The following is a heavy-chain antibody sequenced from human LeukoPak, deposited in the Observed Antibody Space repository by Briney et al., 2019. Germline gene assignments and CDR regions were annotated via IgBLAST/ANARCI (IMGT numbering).Heavy chain of an antibody. Sequence: ASVSVSRKGSGYTFTDYYMHWVRQAPGQGLEWMGWIYPNRGGTNYAQKFQGRVTMTRDTSINTAYMELSRLRSDDTAVYYCARAYDGSGNLDYWGQ. D-gene: IGHD3-22*01. V-gene: IGHV1-2*02. CDR1: GYTFTDYY. CDR2: IYPNRGGT. CDR3: ARAYDGSGNLDY. J-gene: IGHJ4*02.